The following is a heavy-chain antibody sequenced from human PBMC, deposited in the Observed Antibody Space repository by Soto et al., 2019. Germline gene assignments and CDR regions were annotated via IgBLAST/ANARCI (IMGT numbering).Heavy chain of an antibody. V-gene: IGHV3-48*03. CDR2: ISSGGTTI. Sequence: GGSLRLSCAASGFTFSSYEMNWVRQAPGKGLEWVSYISSGGTTIYYADSVKGRFTISRGNAKNSLDLQMNSLRADDTAIYYCARALDFWSGYLSDWGQGTQVTVSS. CDR3: ARALDFWSGYLSD. CDR1: GFTFSSYE. J-gene: IGHJ4*02. D-gene: IGHD3-3*01.